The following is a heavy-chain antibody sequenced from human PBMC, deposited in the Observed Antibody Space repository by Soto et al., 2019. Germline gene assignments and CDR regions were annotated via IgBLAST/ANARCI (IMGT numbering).Heavy chain of an antibody. D-gene: IGHD1-26*01. V-gene: IGHV3-48*01. CDR3: ARRASR. CDR1: GFDFTSYS. CDR2: ISPTSGTI. J-gene: IGHJ3*01. Sequence: LRLSCVASGFDFTSYSFNWVRQAPGQGLEWVSYISPTSGTIYYGDRVKGRFTISRDNANNSVFLQMNSLRAEDTAVYYCARRASRWGQGKMVTVSS.